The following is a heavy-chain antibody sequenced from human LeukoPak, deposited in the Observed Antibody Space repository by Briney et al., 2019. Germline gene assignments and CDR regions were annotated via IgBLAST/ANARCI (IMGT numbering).Heavy chain of an antibody. CDR2: MFPDGRT. J-gene: IGHJ4*02. D-gene: IGHD4-17*01. CDR3: ARTNPVYGDYDY. Sequence: PGGSLRLSCAVSGFSVSDNYMSWVRQAPGKGLQWVSVMFPDGRTYYADSVKGRFTISRDLARNTLLLQMHSLRADDTAVHYCARTNPVYGDYDYWGQGTLVTVSS. CDR1: GFSVSDNY. V-gene: IGHV3-53*01.